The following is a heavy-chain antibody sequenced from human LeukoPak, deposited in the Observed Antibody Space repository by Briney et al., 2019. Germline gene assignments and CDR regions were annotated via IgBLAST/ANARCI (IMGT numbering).Heavy chain of an antibody. CDR2: ISWDGGST. V-gene: IGHV3-43D*03. D-gene: IGHD6-19*01. J-gene: IGHJ3*02. Sequence: GGSLRLSCAASGVTFDDYAMHWVRQAPGKCLEWVSRISWDGGSTYYADSVKGRFTISRDNSKNSLYLQMNSMSAEDTALYYCAKAIGPYSSRWRRSGAFDIWGQGTMVTVSS. CDR3: AKAIGPYSSRWRRSGAFDI. CDR1: GVTFDDYA.